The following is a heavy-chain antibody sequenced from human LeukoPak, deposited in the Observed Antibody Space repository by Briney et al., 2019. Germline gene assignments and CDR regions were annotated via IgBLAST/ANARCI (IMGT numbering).Heavy chain of an antibody. CDR2: ISSSGSTI. Sequence: GGSLRLSCAASGFTFSDYYMSWIRQAPGKGLEWVSYISSSGSTIYYADSVKGRFTISRDNAKNPLYLQMNSLRAEDTAVYYCERDNCSGGRCYNPWGQGTLVTVSS. J-gene: IGHJ5*02. CDR1: GFTFSDYY. CDR3: ERDNCSGGRCYNP. D-gene: IGHD2-15*01. V-gene: IGHV3-11*01.